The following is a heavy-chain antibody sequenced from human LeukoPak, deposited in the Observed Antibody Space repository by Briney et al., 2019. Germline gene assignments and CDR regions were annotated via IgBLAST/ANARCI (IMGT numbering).Heavy chain of an antibody. Sequence: GGSLRLSCAASGFTFSNYYMTWVRLPPGKGLEWVANIKQDGSEKYYVDSVKGRFTISRDNAKNSLYLQMNSLRAEDTAVYYCARDWTSRVAYYYDSSGYHYFDYWGQGTLVTVSS. CDR2: IKQDGSEK. CDR1: GFTFSNYY. J-gene: IGHJ4*02. V-gene: IGHV3-7*03. CDR3: ARDWTSRVAYYYDSSGYHYFDY. D-gene: IGHD3-22*01.